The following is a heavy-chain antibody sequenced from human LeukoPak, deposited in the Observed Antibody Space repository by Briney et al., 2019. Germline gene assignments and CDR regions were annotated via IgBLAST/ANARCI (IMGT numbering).Heavy chain of an antibody. CDR1: EFTFSTFW. D-gene: IGHD2-21*02. Sequence: GGSLRLSCAASEFTFSTFWMTWVRQAPGKGLEWVADIKEGGSEKYYVDSVKGRFTISRDNSKNTLYLQMNSLRAEDTAVYYCARLAYCGGDCYTYYFDYWGQGTLVTVSS. V-gene: IGHV3-7*01. CDR3: ARLAYCGGDCYTYYFDY. CDR2: IKEGGSEK. J-gene: IGHJ4*02.